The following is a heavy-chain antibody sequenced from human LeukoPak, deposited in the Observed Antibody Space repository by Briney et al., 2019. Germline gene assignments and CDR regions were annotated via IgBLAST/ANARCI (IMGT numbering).Heavy chain of an antibody. CDR3: ARERTGRHFDY. J-gene: IGHJ4*02. CDR1: GFTFSSYS. V-gene: IGHV3-48*01. CDR2: ISSSSSTI. Sequence: GGSLRLSCAASGFTFSSYSMNWVRQAPGKGLEWVSYISSSSSTIYYADSVKGRFTISRDNAKNSLYLQMNSLRAEDTAVYYCARERTGRHFDYWGQGTLVTVSS.